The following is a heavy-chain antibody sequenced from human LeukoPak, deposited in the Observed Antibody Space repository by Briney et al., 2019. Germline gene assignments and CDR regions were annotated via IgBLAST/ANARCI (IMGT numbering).Heavy chain of an antibody. V-gene: IGHV4-59*01. CDR2: IYYSGST. D-gene: IGHD5-18*01. Sequence: SETLSLTCTVSGGSISSYYWSWIRQPPGKGLEWIGYIYYSGSTNYNPSLKSRVTISVDTSKNQFSLKLSSVTAADTAVYYCARDRIQLWADYYYYYMDVWGKGTTVTVSS. CDR1: GGSISSYY. J-gene: IGHJ6*03. CDR3: ARDRIQLWADYYYYYMDV.